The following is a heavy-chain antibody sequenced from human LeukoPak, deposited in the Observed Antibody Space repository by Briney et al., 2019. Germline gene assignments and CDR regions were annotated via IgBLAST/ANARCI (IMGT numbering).Heavy chain of an antibody. J-gene: IGHJ4*02. CDR1: GFSFSSYA. V-gene: IGHV3-30*04. D-gene: IGHD3-3*01. CDR3: ARSAARLRFLDY. CDR2: ISYDGSNK. Sequence: GGSLRLSCAASGFSFSSYAMHWVRQAPGEGLEWVAVISYDGSNKYYADSVKGRFTISRDNSKNTLYLQMNSLRAEDTAVYYCARSAARLRFLDYCGQGTLVTVSS.